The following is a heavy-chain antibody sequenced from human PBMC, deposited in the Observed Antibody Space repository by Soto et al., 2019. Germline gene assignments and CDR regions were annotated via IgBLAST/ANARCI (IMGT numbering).Heavy chain of an antibody. V-gene: IGHV3-23*01. CDR2: MTATGVSI. J-gene: IGHJ4*02. Sequence: EVQLLESGGGLVQPGGSLRLSCVASGFSFSGYAMSWVRHAPGKGLVWVSSMTATGVSIYYADSVRGRFTISRDNSKNTLYLQMSSLRAEDTARYYCAKDSIPYSSSYDLDHWGRGALVTVSS. CDR3: AKDSIPYSSSYDLDH. D-gene: IGHD6-6*01. CDR1: GFSFSGYA.